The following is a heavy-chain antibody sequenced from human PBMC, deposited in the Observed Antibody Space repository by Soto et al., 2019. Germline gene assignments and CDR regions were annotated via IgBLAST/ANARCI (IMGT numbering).Heavy chain of an antibody. CDR1: GFTFSSFA. Sequence: QPGGSLRLSCAASGFTFSSFAMSWVRQAPGKGLEWVSTISGSGGSTYYAASVKGRFTISRDNSKNTLYLQMNSLRAEDTAVYYCAKGSEMGDFWSDYLVYFDYWGQGTLVTVSS. CDR3: AKGSEMGDFWSDYLVYFDY. V-gene: IGHV3-23*01. D-gene: IGHD3-3*01. J-gene: IGHJ4*02. CDR2: ISGSGGST.